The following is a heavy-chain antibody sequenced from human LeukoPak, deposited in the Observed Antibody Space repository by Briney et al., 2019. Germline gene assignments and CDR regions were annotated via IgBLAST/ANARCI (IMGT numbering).Heavy chain of an antibody. V-gene: IGHV4-59*01. D-gene: IGHD7-27*01. CDR2: ISDSGST. J-gene: IGHJ4*02. CDR3: ARWGRPNFDY. Sequence: SETLSLTCTVSGGSIRGYSWIWLRQPPGKGLEWIGYISDSGSTYYNPSLKTRITISLDMSKNQFSLKLSSATAADTAVYYCARWGRPNFDYWGQGNLVTVSS. CDR1: GGSIRGYS.